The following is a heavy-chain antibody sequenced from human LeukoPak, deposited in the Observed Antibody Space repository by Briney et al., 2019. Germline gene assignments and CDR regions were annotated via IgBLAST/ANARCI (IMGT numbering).Heavy chain of an antibody. D-gene: IGHD2-8*01. CDR2: ISLSGLT. Sequence: PSGTLSLTCGVSGGSITSTNWWSWVRQPPGQGLEWIGEISLSGLTNYNPSLKSRVTMALDKSKNHLSLNLTSVTVADTAVYYCSRENGAFSPFGYWGQGTLVTVPS. CDR3: SRENGAFSPFGY. J-gene: IGHJ4*02. V-gene: IGHV4-4*02. CDR1: GGSITSTNW.